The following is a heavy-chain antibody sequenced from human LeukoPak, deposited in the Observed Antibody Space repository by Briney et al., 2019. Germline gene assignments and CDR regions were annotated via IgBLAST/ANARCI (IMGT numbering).Heavy chain of an antibody. D-gene: IGHD4-23*01. Sequence: GGSLRLSCAASGFTVSSNYMSCVRQAPGKGLEWVSVIYSGGSTYYADSVKGRFTISRDNSKNTLYLQMNSLRAEDTAVYYCARDDGGNPVDYWGQGTLVTVSS. CDR3: ARDDGGNPVDY. V-gene: IGHV3-53*01. CDR2: IYSGGST. CDR1: GFTVSSNY. J-gene: IGHJ4*02.